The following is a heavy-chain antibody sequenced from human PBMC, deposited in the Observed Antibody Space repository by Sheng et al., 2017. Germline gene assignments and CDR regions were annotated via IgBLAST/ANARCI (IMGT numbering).Heavy chain of an antibody. D-gene: IGHD2-15*01. Sequence: QVQLQQWGAGLLKPSETLSLTCAVYGGSFSGYYWSWIRQPPREGDWSGLGKSIIVEAPTTTRPSKSRVTISVDTSKNQFSLKLSSVTAADTAVYYCARHRQLGYCSGGSCPGRMAWFDPWGQGTLVT. CDR2: SIIVEAP. V-gene: IGHV4-34*01. CDR1: GGSFSGYY. CDR3: ARHRQLGYCSGGSCPGRMAWFDP. J-gene: IGHJ5*02.